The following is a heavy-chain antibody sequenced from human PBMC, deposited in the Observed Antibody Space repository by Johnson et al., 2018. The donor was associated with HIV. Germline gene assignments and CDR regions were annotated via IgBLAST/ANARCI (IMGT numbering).Heavy chain of an antibody. J-gene: IGHJ3*02. D-gene: IGHD3-22*01. V-gene: IGHV3-11*04. CDR1: GFSFSDYY. Sequence: QVQLVESGGGLVKPGGSLRLSCAASGFSFSDYYMSWIRQTPGKGLEWVSYSISSGTTVYYADSVKGRFSISRDNAKHSLYLQMNSLRAEDTAVYYCARDRGYWDGLDIWGQGTMVTVSS. CDR2: SISSGTTV. CDR3: ARDRGYWDGLDI.